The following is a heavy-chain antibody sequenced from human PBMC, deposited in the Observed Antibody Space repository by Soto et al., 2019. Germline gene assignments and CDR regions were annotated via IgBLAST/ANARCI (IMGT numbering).Heavy chain of an antibody. V-gene: IGHV2-5*02. Sequence: QITLKESGPMLVKPTQTLTLTCSFSGFSLTTTGVGVGWIRQPPGEALEWLAVIYWDDDRRYNPSLKSRLTFAKDTSKNLVLRMLTNMDAVETATYFCAHAVITYGGIVGEDAFEVWGQVTMVTVS. D-gene: IGHD3-16*01. CDR3: AHAVITYGGIVGEDAFEV. CDR2: IYWDDDR. CDR1: GFSLTTTGVG. J-gene: IGHJ3*01.